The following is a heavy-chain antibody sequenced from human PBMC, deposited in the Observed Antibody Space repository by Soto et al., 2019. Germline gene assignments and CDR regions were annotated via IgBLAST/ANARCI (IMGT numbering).Heavy chain of an antibody. V-gene: IGHV3-30*18. J-gene: IGHJ3*02. CDR2: ISYDGSNK. D-gene: IGHD6-19*01. Sequence: QVQLVESGGGVVQPGRSLRLSCAASGFTFSSYGMHWVRQAPGKGLEWVAVISYDGSNKYYADSVKGRFTISRDNSKNTLYLQMNSLRAEATAVYYCAKPPIAVAGHDAFDIWGQGTMVTVSS. CDR1: GFTFSSYG. CDR3: AKPPIAVAGHDAFDI.